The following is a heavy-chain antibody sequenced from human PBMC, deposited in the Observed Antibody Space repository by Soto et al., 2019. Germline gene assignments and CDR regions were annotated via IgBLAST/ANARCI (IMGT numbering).Heavy chain of an antibody. CDR3: ARGLAAAGHNWFDP. Sequence: QVQLVQSGAEVKKPGASVKVSCKASGYTFTSYDINWVRQATGQGLEWMGWMNPNSGNTGYAQKFQGRVTMTRNTSTSTAYMELSSLRSEDTAVYYCARGLAAAGHNWFDPWGQGTLVTVSS. V-gene: IGHV1-8*01. CDR1: GYTFTSYD. J-gene: IGHJ5*02. D-gene: IGHD6-13*01. CDR2: MNPNSGNT.